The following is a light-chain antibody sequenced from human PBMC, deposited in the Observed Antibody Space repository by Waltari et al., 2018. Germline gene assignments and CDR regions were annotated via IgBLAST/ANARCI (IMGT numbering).Light chain of an antibody. Sequence: QSALTQPASVSGSPGQSVTISCTVTRSDGGSYNYVSWYQDHPGQGPKVIIYDVSGRPSGVSARFSGSKSGNTASLTISGLQAEDEADYYCSSQSSNNIVLFGGGTKVTVL. CDR3: SSQSSNNIVL. J-gene: IGLJ3*02. CDR2: DVS. CDR1: RSDGGSYNY. V-gene: IGLV2-14*03.